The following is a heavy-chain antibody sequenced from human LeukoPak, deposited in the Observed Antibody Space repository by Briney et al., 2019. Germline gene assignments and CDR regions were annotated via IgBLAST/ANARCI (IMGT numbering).Heavy chain of an antibody. J-gene: IGHJ5*02. Sequence: GGSLRLSCVASGFTFSSSWMNWVRQAPGKGLEWVANIKQDGSVKYYVDSVKGRFSISRDNAKNSLDLQMNSLRAEDTAVYYCARASGFNRFDPWGQGTLVTVSS. D-gene: IGHD3-10*01. V-gene: IGHV3-7*04. CDR1: GFTFSSSW. CDR2: IKQDGSVK. CDR3: ARASGFNRFDP.